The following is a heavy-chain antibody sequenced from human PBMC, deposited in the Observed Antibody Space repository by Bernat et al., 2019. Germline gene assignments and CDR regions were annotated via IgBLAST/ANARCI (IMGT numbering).Heavy chain of an antibody. D-gene: IGHD4-17*01. CDR2: IYYSGST. V-gene: IGHV4-59*04. Sequence: QLQLQESGPGLVKPSETLSLTCTVSGGSISSYYWSWIRQPPGKGLEWIGYIYYSGSTYYNPSLKSRVTISVDTSKNQFSLKLSSVTAADTAVYYCARRYGAIDYWGQGTLVTVSS. CDR1: GGSISSYY. J-gene: IGHJ4*02. CDR3: ARRYGAIDY.